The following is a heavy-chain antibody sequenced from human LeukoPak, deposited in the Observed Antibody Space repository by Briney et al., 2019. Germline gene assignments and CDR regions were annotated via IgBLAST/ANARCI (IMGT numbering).Heavy chain of an antibody. D-gene: IGHD6-6*01. Sequence: SETLSLTCTVSGGSISRSGYYWGWFRQPPGKGLEWIGEINHSGSTNYNPSLKSRVTISVDTSKNQFSLKLSSVTAADTAVYYCARHGRRSSSYAFDIWGQGTMVTVSS. CDR1: GGSISRSGYY. J-gene: IGHJ3*02. CDR3: ARHGRRSSSYAFDI. CDR2: INHSGST. V-gene: IGHV4-39*01.